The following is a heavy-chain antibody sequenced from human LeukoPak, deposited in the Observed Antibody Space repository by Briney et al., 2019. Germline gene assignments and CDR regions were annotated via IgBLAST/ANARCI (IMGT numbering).Heavy chain of an antibody. Sequence: SETLSLTCTVSGGSISSYYWSWIRQPPGKGLDWIGSINYSERTYYNPSLKSRVTISVDTSKNQFSLKLNFVTAADTAVYYCARRGSGLNWFDPWGQGTLVIVSS. D-gene: IGHD6-19*01. CDR3: ARRGSGLNWFDP. V-gene: IGHV4-39*01. J-gene: IGHJ5*02. CDR1: GGSISSYY. CDR2: INYSERT.